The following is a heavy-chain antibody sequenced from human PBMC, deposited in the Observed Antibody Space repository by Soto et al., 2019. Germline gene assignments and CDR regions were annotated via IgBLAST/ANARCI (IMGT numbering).Heavy chain of an antibody. V-gene: IGHV3-30*18. D-gene: IGHD2-15*01. J-gene: IGHJ4*02. CDR2: ISSDGSDK. CDR3: VKGSEVARQELDY. Sequence: ESGGGVVQPGRSLRLSCAASGFSFSNFGMHWVRQAQGKGLEWVAAISSDGSDKYYSESVKGRFTISRDNSKNTLFLQMNSLRVEDTAVYYCVKGSEVARQELDYWGQGTLVTVSS. CDR1: GFSFSNFG.